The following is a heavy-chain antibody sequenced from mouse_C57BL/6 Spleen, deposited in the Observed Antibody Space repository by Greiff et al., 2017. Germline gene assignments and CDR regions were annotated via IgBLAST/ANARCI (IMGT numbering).Heavy chain of an antibody. D-gene: IGHD2-5*01. CDR1: GYTFTSYW. CDR3: ARRGYSNYGGYYAMDY. V-gene: IGHV1-64*01. J-gene: IGHJ4*01. CDR2: IHPNSGST. Sequence: QVQLQQPGAELVKPGASVKLSCKASGYTFTSYWMHWVKQRPGQGLEWIGMIHPNSGSTNYNEKFKSKATLTVDKSSSTAYMQLSSLTSEDSAVYYCARRGYSNYGGYYAMDYWGQGTSVTVSS.